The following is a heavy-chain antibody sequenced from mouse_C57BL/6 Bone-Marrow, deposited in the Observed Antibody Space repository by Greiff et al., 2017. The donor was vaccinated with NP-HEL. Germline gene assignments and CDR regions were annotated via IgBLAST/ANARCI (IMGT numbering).Heavy chain of an antibody. J-gene: IGHJ3*01. CDR1: GYEFSNYW. CDR2: IYPGDGDT. CDR3: ARGAN. V-gene: IGHV1-80*01. Sequence: QVQLQQSGAELVKPGASVKISCKASGYEFSNYWLNWVTQRPGKGLEWIGQIYPGDGDTNYNGKFKDKATLTADKSSITAYMQLSRLTAEDSAVYCCARGANWGRGTLVTVSA.